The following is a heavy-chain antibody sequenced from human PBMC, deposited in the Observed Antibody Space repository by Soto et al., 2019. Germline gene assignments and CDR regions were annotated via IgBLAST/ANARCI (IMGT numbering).Heavy chain of an antibody. CDR3: ARVFYSVAGTGGLDY. CDR1: GFTFSSYS. J-gene: IGHJ4*02. V-gene: IGHV3-48*02. Sequence: EVQLVESGGGLVQPGGSLRLSCAASGFTFSSYSMNWVRQAPGKGLEWVSYISSSSSTIYYADSVKGRFTISRDNAKNSMYLQMNILRDEDTAVYYCARVFYSVAGTGGLDYWGQGTLVTVSS. CDR2: ISSSSSTI. D-gene: IGHD6-19*01.